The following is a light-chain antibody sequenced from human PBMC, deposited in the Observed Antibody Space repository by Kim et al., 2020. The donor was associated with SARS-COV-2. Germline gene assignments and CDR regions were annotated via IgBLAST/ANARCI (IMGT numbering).Light chain of an antibody. CDR1: QSVSTY. CDR3: QQRSNWPPT. Sequence: LSPGERATLSCRASQSVSTYLAWYQHKPGQAPRLLIYDASNRATGIPARFSGSGSGTDFTLAISSLEPEDFAVYYCQQRSNWPPTFGGGTKVDIK. J-gene: IGKJ4*01. V-gene: IGKV3-11*01. CDR2: DAS.